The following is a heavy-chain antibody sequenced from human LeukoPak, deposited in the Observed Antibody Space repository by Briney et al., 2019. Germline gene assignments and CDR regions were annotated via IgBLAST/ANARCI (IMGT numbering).Heavy chain of an antibody. CDR3: VRHAGRTGGQ. D-gene: IGHD3-10*01. V-gene: IGHV3-11*01. J-gene: IGHJ4*02. CDR2: ISGNGGDI. Sequence: GGSLRLSCAASGVSFGGHYMSWMRQAPGKGREWISYISGNGGDIAYADSVKGRFTISRDNAKNSLHLQMNSLRVEDTAVYHCVRHAGRTGGQWGQGTLIAVSS. CDR1: GVSFGGHY.